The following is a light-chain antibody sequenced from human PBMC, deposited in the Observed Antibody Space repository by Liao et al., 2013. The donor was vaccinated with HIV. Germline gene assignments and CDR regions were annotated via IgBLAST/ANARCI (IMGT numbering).Light chain of an antibody. CDR2: QDS. CDR3: QAWDSSTAR. CDR1: KLGNKY. J-gene: IGLJ2*01. V-gene: IGLV3-1*01. Sequence: SYEVTQPHAVSVSPGQTASITCSGDKLGNKYACWYQQKPGQSPVLVIYQDSKRPSGIPERFSGSNSGNTATLTISGTQAMDEADYYCQAWDSSTARFGGGTKLTVL.